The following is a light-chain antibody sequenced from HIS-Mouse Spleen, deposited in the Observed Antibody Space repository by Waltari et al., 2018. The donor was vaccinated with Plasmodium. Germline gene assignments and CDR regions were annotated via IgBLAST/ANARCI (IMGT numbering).Light chain of an antibody. CDR2: EVS. V-gene: IGLV2-8*01. Sequence: QSALTQPPSASGSPGQSVTISCTGTSSDVGGYNYVSWYQQHPGKAPKLMIYEVSKGPSGVPDRFAGSKSGKTASLTVSGLQAEDEADYYCSSYAGSNNLGFGGGTKLTVL. CDR3: SSYAGSNNLG. J-gene: IGLJ2*01. CDR1: SSDVGGYNY.